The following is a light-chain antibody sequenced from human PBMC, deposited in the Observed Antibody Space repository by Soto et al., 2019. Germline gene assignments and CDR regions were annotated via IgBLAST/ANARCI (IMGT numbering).Light chain of an antibody. CDR3: QRSYSIPYT. CDR1: HSFSTY. CDR2: STS. Sequence: DIQLTQSPSSLSASLGDRVTITCRASHSFSTYLNWYQQRAGRAPELLILSTSSSQSGVPSRISGRGSGTDFTLTISSLQPEDFGIYYCQRSYSIPYTFGQGTRLEI. J-gene: IGKJ2*01. V-gene: IGKV1-39*01.